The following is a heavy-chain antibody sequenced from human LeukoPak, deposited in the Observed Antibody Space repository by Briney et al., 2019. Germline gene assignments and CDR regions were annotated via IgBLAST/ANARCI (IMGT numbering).Heavy chain of an antibody. V-gene: IGHV3-48*04. CDR1: GFTFSSYG. CDR3: ARDPGSGYEEHFDY. J-gene: IGHJ4*02. Sequence: GGSLRLSCAASGFTFSSYGMNWVRQAPGKGLEGISYISSSGSTMYYTDSVKGRFTISRDNAKDSLYLQMNSLRAEDTAVYYCARDPGSGYEEHFDYWGQGTLVTVSS. D-gene: IGHD5-12*01. CDR2: ISSSGSTM.